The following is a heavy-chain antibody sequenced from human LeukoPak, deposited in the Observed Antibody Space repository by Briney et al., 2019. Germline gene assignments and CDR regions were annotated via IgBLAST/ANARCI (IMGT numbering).Heavy chain of an antibody. V-gene: IGHV3-49*03. CDR1: GFTFGDYA. Sequence: PGGSLRLSCTASGFTFGDYAMSWFRQAPGKGLEWVGFIRSKAYGGTTEYAASVKGRFTISRDDSKSIAYLQMNSLKTEDTAVYYCTNGDLSGSYYFDYWGQGTLVTVSS. CDR2: IRSKAYGGTT. CDR3: TNGDLSGSYYFDY. D-gene: IGHD1-26*01. J-gene: IGHJ4*02.